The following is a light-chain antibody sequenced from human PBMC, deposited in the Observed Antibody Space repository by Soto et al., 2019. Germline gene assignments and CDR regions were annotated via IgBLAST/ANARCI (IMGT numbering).Light chain of an antibody. J-gene: IGLJ3*02. V-gene: IGLV1-47*01. CDR2: RNN. Sequence: QLVLTQPPSASGTPGQRVTISCSGSSSNIGSNYVYWYQQLPGTAPKLLIYRNNQRPSGVPDRFSGSKSGTSASLAISGLRSEDEADYYCAAWDDSLSGLPFGGGTKLTVL. CDR3: AAWDDSLSGLP. CDR1: SSNIGSNY.